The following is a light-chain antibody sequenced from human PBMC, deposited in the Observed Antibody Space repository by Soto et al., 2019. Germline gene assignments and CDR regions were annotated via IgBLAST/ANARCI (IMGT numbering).Light chain of an antibody. CDR1: QSVSSN. Sequence: IVMTQSPATLSVSPGERATLSCRASQSVSSNLAWYQQKPDQAPRLLIYGASTRATGIPARFSGSVSGTEFTLTISSLQSEDFAVYYCQQYSNWPPWTFGQGTKVEIK. CDR3: QQYSNWPPWT. V-gene: IGKV3-15*01. J-gene: IGKJ1*01. CDR2: GAS.